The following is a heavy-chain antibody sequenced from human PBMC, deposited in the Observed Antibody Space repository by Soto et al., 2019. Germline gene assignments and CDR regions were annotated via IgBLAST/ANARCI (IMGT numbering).Heavy chain of an antibody. Sequence: SETLSLTCTVSGGSISSGDYYWSWIRQPPGKGLEWIGYIYYSGSTYYNPSLKSRVTTSVDTSKNQFSLKLSSVTAADTAVYYCARDCRSQDFDWFGWFDPWGQGTLVTVS. CDR1: GGSISSGDYY. D-gene: IGHD3-9*01. CDR3: ARDCRSQDFDWFGWFDP. J-gene: IGHJ5*02. V-gene: IGHV4-30-4*01. CDR2: IYYSGST.